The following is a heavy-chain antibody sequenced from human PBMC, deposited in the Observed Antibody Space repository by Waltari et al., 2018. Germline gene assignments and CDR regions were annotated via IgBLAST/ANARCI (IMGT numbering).Heavy chain of an antibody. CDR1: GGSISGTYYY. CDR3: ARHGPNSYSSGWLY. Sequence: QLQLQESGPGLVKPSETLSPTRTVSGGSISGTYYYCAWIRRPPGKGLERVGSLSYSGATYYNPSLKSRVTISVDTSKNQFSLKLSSVTAADTALYYCARHGPNSYSSGWLYWGQGTLVTVSS. CDR2: LSYSGAT. V-gene: IGHV4-39*01. J-gene: IGHJ4*02. D-gene: IGHD6-19*01.